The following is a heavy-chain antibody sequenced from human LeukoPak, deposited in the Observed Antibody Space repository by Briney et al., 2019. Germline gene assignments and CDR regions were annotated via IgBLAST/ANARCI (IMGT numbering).Heavy chain of an antibody. D-gene: IGHD1-26*01. Sequence: ASVKVSCKASGYIFTGYYMHWVRQAPGQGLEWMGWIYPNSGGTRYAQKFQGRVTMTRDTSISTAYMELSGLTSDDTAVFYCARDLATTSTWEFDYWGQGTLVTVSS. CDR2: IYPNSGGT. J-gene: IGHJ4*02. CDR3: ARDLATTSTWEFDY. V-gene: IGHV1-2*02. CDR1: GYIFTGYY.